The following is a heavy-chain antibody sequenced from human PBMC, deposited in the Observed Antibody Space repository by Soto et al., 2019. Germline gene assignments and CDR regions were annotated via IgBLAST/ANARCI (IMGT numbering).Heavy chain of an antibody. Sequence: QVQLVESGGGVVQPGRSLRLSCAASGFTLSNYGMHWVRQAPGKGLEWVAVISYDGSNRYYTDSVKGRFTISRDNSKNTLSLQMNSLRAEDTAVYYCAKESRGEGFWSGYYNYYGMDVWGQGTTVAVSS. CDR3: AKESRGEGFWSGYYNYYGMDV. J-gene: IGHJ6*02. V-gene: IGHV3-30*18. D-gene: IGHD3-3*01. CDR1: GFTLSNYG. CDR2: ISYDGSNR.